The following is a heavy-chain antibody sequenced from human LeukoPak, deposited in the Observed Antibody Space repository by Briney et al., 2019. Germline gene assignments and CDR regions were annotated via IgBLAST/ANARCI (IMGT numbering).Heavy chain of an antibody. D-gene: IGHD6-13*01. J-gene: IGHJ5*02. CDR3: AREVAAAGTFDP. Sequence: GGSLRLSCVASGITFRHHAMNWVRQAPGKGLEWVSSIFDSGAPSYYADSVKGRFTISRDNSKNTLYLQMNSLRAEDTAVYYCAREVAAAGTFDPWGQGTLVTVSS. CDR1: GITFRHHA. CDR2: IFDSGAPS. V-gene: IGHV3-23*01.